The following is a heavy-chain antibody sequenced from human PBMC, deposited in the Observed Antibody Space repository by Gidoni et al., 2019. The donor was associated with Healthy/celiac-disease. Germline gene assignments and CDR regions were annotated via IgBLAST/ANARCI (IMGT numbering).Heavy chain of an antibody. CDR2: INHSGST. Sequence: QVQLQQWGAGLLKPSETLSLTCAVYGGSFSGYYWSWIRQPPGKGLEWIGEINHSGSTNYNPSLKSRVTISVDTSKNQFSLKLSSVTAADTAVYYCARGDGRGLNDYGDYMDAFDIWGQGTMVTVSS. J-gene: IGHJ3*02. CDR1: GGSFSGYY. D-gene: IGHD4-17*01. CDR3: ARGDGRGLNDYGDYMDAFDI. V-gene: IGHV4-34*01.